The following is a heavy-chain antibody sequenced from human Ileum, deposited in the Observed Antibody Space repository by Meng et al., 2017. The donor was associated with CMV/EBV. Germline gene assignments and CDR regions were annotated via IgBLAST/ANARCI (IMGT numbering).Heavy chain of an antibody. D-gene: IGHD1-26*01. Sequence: GGSLRLSCGASGFTVTNSWMHWVRQVPGKGLVWVSRLTHDGKTTYADFVKGRFTISRDDGTNTLYLQMNSLTAEDSALYYCARDGSYSLDYWGQGTLVT. CDR2: LTHDGKT. CDR3: ARDGSYSLDY. J-gene: IGHJ4*02. V-gene: IGHV3-74*03. CDR1: GFTVTNSW.